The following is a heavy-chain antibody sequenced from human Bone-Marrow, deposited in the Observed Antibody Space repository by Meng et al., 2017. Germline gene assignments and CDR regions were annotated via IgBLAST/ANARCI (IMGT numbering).Heavy chain of an antibody. CDR2: ISRDGGST. CDR3: ANRYFDL. CDR1: GLTFDAYA. J-gene: IGHJ2*01. V-gene: IGHV3-43D*03. Sequence: EVSLVELWGGVVQPGWSLGLSCAALGLTFDAYAMHWVRQAPGKGLEWVSLISRDGGSTYYADSVKGRFTISRDNSKNSLYLQMNSLRAEDTALYYCANRYFDLWGRGTLVTVSS.